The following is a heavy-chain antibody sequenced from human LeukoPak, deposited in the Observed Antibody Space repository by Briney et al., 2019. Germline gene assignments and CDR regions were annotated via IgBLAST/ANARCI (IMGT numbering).Heavy chain of an antibody. Sequence: GGSLRLSCAASGFTFDDYAMSWVRQAPGKGLEWVSAISGSGGSTYYADPLKGRFTISRDNSKNTLYLQMNSLRAEDTALYYCAKDGIGGIYYDSSGYFDYWSQGTLVTVSS. CDR3: AKDGIGGIYYDSSGYFDY. V-gene: IGHV3-23*01. D-gene: IGHD3-22*01. CDR2: ISGSGGST. J-gene: IGHJ4*02. CDR1: GFTFDDYA.